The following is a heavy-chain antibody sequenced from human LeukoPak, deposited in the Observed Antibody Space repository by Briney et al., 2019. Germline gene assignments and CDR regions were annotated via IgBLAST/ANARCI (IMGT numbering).Heavy chain of an antibody. CDR3: AREVHGSGSYAN. CDR2: INSDGSST. V-gene: IGHV3-74*01. D-gene: IGHD3-10*01. J-gene: IGHJ4*02. Sequence: GGSLRLSRAASGFTFSSYWMHWVRQAPGKGLVWVSRINSDGSSTSYADSVKGRFTISRDNAKNTLYLQMNSLRAEDTAVYYCAREVHGSGSYANWGQGTLVTVSS. CDR1: GFTFSSYW.